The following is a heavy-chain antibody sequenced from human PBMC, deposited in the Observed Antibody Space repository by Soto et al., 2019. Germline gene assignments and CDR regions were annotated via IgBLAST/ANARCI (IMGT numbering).Heavy chain of an antibody. CDR3: ARPNFGGGSGSYIDY. CDR2: IWYDGSNK. Sequence: QVQLVESGGGVVQPGRSLRLSCAASGFTFSSYGMHWVRQAPGKGLEWVAVIWYDGSNKYYADSVKGRFTISSDNSKNKLYLQMNSMRAEDTAVYYCARPNFGGGSGSYIDYWGQGTLVTVSS. D-gene: IGHD6-19*01. J-gene: IGHJ4*02. CDR1: GFTFSSYG. V-gene: IGHV3-33*01.